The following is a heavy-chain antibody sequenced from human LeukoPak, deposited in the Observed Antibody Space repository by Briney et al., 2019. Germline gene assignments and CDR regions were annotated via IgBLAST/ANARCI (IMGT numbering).Heavy chain of an antibody. V-gene: IGHV4-39*01. CDR3: ARPRGYSYGYADY. CDR1: GGSISSTGYY. D-gene: IGHD5-18*01. Sequence: SETLSLTCTVSGGSISSTGYYWGWIRQPPGKGLEWLGSIYYSGSTYYNPSLKSRATISVDTSRNQFSLELSSVTAADTAVYYCARPRGYSYGYADYWGQGTLVTVSS. CDR2: IYYSGST. J-gene: IGHJ4*02.